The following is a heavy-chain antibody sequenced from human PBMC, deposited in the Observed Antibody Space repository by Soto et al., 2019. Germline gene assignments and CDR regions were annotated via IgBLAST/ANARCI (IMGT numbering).Heavy chain of an antibody. J-gene: IGHJ3*02. V-gene: IGHV3-73*01. CDR1: GFTFSGSA. CDR3: TTDILTGNDAFDI. CDR2: IRSKANSYAT. Sequence: GGSLRLSCAASGFTFSGSAMHWVRQASGKGLEWVGRIRSKANSYATAYAASVKGRFTISRDDSKNTAYLQMNSLKTEDTAVYYCTTDILTGNDAFDIWGQGTMVTVSS. D-gene: IGHD3-9*01.